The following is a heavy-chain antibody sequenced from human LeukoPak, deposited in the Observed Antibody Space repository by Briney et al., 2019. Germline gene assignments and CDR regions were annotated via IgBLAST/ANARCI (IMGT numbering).Heavy chain of an antibody. Sequence: ASVKVSCKASGYTFTSYYMNWVRQAPGQGLEWMGIINPSGGATNYAQKFQGRVTMTRDTSTSTVFMELSSLRSEDTAVYYCARDPRGHRSYFDYWGQGTLVTVSS. V-gene: IGHV1-46*01. CDR2: INPSGGAT. CDR3: ARDPRGHRSYFDY. J-gene: IGHJ4*02. CDR1: GYTFTSYY.